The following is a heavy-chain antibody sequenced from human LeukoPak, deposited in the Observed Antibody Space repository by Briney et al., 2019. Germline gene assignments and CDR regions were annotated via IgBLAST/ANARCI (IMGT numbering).Heavy chain of an antibody. CDR3: ARDHVGIAVAGPGYYYYYGMDV. D-gene: IGHD6-19*01. CDR1: GFTFSSYW. V-gene: IGHV3-7*01. CDR2: IKQDGSEK. Sequence: QPGGSLRLSCAASGFTFSSYWMSWVRQAPGKGLEWVANIKQDGSEKYYVDSVKGRFTISRDNAKNSLYLQMNSLRAEDTAVYYCARDHVGIAVAGPGYYYYYGMDVWGQGTTVTVSS. J-gene: IGHJ6*02.